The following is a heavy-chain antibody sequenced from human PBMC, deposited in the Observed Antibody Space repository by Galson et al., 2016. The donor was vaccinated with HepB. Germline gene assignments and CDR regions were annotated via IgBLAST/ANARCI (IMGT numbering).Heavy chain of an antibody. J-gene: IGHJ4*02. CDR2: ISSDGRSK. CDR1: GFTFRTFT. V-gene: IGHV3-30*04. CDR3: ARDLSFRPLDIVVGTFDY. Sequence: SLRLSCAASGFTFRTFTMHWVRQAPGKGLEWVALISSDGRSKNYADSVKGRFTISRDNSKNTLYLQLDSLRPEDTAVYYCARDLSFRPLDIVVGTFDYWGQGTLVTVSS. D-gene: IGHD2-15*01.